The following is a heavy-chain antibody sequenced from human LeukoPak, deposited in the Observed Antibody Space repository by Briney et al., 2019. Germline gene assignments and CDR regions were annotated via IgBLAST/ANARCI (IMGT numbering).Heavy chain of an antibody. CDR3: ARDIDSGYADY. CDR2: IKQDGSEK. J-gene: IGHJ4*02. CDR1: GFTFSSYW. D-gene: IGHD5-12*01. Sequence: GGSLRLSCAASGFTFSSYWMSWVRQAPGKGLEWVANIKQDGSEKYYVDSVKGRFTISRDNAKNSLYLLMTSLRAEDTAVYYCARDIDSGYADYWGQGTLVTVSS. V-gene: IGHV3-7*01.